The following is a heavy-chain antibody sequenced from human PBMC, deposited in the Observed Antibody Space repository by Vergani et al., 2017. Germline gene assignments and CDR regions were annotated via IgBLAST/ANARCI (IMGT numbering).Heavy chain of an antibody. V-gene: IGHV4-30-2*01. D-gene: IGHD3-3*01. Sequence: QLQLQESGSGLVKPAQTLSLNCAVSGGSISSGGYSWSWIRQPPGRGLEWIGHIFHSGSPDYNASLKSRVNISVDRSKNYFSLSLTSVTAADTAVYYCARVRNYDFWSAPNRKTYNWFDPWGQGTLVTVSS. CDR3: ARVRNYDFWSAPNRKTYNWFDP. CDR1: GGSISSGGYS. J-gene: IGHJ5*02. CDR2: IFHSGSP.